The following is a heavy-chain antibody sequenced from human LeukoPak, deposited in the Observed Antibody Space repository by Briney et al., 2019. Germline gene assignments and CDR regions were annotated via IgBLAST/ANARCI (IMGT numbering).Heavy chain of an antibody. Sequence: GGSLRLSCAASGFTFSSYWISWVGQAPGKGREWVANIKQEGSEKYYVDSVKGRFTISRDNAKNSLYLQMNSLRAEDTAVYYCARDGYCSSTSCYGGFFWPFDPWGQGTLVTVSS. CDR2: IKQEGSEK. CDR3: ARDGYCSSTSCYGGFFWPFDP. CDR1: GFTFSSYW. V-gene: IGHV3-7*01. D-gene: IGHD2-2*03. J-gene: IGHJ5*02.